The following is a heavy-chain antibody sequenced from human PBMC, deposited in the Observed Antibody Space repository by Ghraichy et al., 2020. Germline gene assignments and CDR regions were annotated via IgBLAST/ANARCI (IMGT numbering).Heavy chain of an antibody. CDR2: IIPIFGTA. CDR3: ARGGGREYDSSGYNYYYYYMDV. CDR1: GGTFSSYA. D-gene: IGHD3-22*01. Sequence: SVKVSCKASGGTFSSYAISWVRQAPGQGLEWMGGIIPIFGTANYAQKFQGRVTITADESTSTAYMELSSLRSEDTAVYYCARGGGREYDSSGYNYYYYYMDVWGKGTTVTVSS. J-gene: IGHJ6*03. V-gene: IGHV1-69*13.